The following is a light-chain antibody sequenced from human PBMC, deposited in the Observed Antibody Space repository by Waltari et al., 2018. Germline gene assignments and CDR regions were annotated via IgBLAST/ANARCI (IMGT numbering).Light chain of an antibody. CDR1: QTLFYIVNNKPY. V-gene: IGKV4-1*01. Sequence: DIVVTQSPDSLVLSVGERATIQCTSNQTLFYIVNNKPYFPWYQQRPGQPPKLLIYWASMRETGVPDRFSGSGSRTNFTLTITNVQAEDVAVYYCHQYFNTPYTFGQGTKLQIK. CDR3: HQYFNTPYT. J-gene: IGKJ2*01. CDR2: WAS.